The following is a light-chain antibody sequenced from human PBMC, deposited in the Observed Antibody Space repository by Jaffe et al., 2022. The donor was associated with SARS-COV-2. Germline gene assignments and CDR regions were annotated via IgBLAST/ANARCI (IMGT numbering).Light chain of an antibody. CDR2: RNT. CDR1: SSNIGAGYD. V-gene: IGLV1-40*01. CDR3: QSYDSSLRGYV. Sequence: QSVLTQPPSVSGAPGQKVTISCSGSSSNIGAGYDVHWYQQLPRAAPKLLIYRNTNRPSGVPGRFSASRSGSSASLAITGLQAEDEADYYCQSYDSSLRGYVFGSGAKVTVL. J-gene: IGLJ1*01.